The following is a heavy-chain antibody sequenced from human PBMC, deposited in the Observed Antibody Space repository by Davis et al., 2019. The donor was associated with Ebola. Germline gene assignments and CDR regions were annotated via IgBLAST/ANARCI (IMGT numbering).Heavy chain of an antibody. J-gene: IGHJ4*02. CDR1: GYTFTSYD. V-gene: IGHV1-18*01. Sequence: ASVKVSCKASGYTFTSYDINWVRQATGQGLEWMGWINPNSGGTNYAQKLQGRVTMTTDTSTSTAYMELRSLRSDDTAVYYCAREIAARPIDYWGQGTLVTVSS. D-gene: IGHD6-6*01. CDR3: AREIAARPIDY. CDR2: INPNSGGT.